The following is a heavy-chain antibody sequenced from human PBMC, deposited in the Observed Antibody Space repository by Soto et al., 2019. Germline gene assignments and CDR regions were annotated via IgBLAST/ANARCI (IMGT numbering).Heavy chain of an antibody. CDR1: GFTFSSYA. J-gene: IGHJ5*02. D-gene: IGHD3-16*01. V-gene: IGHV3-23*01. CDR3: FYEYICGSYNTWFDP. Sequence: EVQLLESGGGLVQPGGSLRLSCAASGFTFSSYAMSWVRQAPGKGLEWVSAISGSGGSTYYADSVKGRFTISGDNSKNTVYLQMNSLRADDTAVYYCFYEYICGSYNTWFDPWGQGTLVTVST. CDR2: ISGSGGST.